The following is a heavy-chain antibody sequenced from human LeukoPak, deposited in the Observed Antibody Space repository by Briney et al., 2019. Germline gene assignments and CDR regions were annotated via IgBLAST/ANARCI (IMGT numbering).Heavy chain of an antibody. J-gene: IGHJ4*02. CDR3: AKDGGRGTDY. D-gene: IGHD4-23*01. CDR1: GFTFSSYA. CDR2: ISGSGGST. V-gene: IGHV3-23*01. Sequence: GGSLRLSCAASGFTFSSYAMSWVRQAPGKGLDWVSAISGSGGSTYYADSVKGRFTVSRDNSKNTLYLQLNSLRAEDTAVYYCAKDGGRGTDYWGQGTLVTVSS.